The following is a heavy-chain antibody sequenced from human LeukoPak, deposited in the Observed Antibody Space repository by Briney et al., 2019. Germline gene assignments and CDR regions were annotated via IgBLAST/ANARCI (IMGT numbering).Heavy chain of an antibody. CDR1: GFTFTSYS. CDR2: ISSSSSYI. Sequence: GGSLRLSCVASGFTFTSYSMNWVRQAPGKGLEWVSSISSSSSYIYYADSVKGRFTISRDNAKNSLYLQMNSLRAEDTAVYYCARDGGSSGYYFGAFGIWGQGTMVTVSS. J-gene: IGHJ3*02. CDR3: ARDGGSSGYYFGAFGI. V-gene: IGHV3-21*01. D-gene: IGHD3-22*01.